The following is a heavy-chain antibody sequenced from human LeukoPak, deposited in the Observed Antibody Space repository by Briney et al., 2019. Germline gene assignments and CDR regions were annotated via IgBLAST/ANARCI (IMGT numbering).Heavy chain of an antibody. D-gene: IGHD5-18*01. J-gene: IGHJ5*02. CDR3: ASTYSYGPDWFDP. CDR1: GDSISSYY. V-gene: IGHV4-59*01. CDR2: IYYSGTT. Sequence: SETLSLTGTVAGDSISSYYWSWIRKPPGKGLEWIGYIYYSGTTNYNPSLKSRVNISVDTSKNQFSLKLSSVTAADTAVYYCASTYSYGPDWFDPWDQGTLVTVSS.